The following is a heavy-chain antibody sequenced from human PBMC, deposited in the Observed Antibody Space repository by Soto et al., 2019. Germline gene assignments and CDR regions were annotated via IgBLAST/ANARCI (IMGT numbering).Heavy chain of an antibody. CDR1: GFIFSSYA. D-gene: IGHD2-15*01. CDR2: ISSDGSSK. CDR3: ASELLVVAATDY. Sequence: QVQLVESGGGVVQPGRSLTLSCAASGFIFSSYAMHWVRQAPGKGLEWVAVISSDGSSKYYADSVKGRLTISRDNSKNTLYLQMNSLRPEDTAVYYCASELLVVAATDYWGQGTLVTVSS. J-gene: IGHJ4*02. V-gene: IGHV3-30-3*01.